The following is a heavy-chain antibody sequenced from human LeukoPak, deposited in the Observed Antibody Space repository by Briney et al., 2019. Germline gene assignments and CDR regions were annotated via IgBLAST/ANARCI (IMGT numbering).Heavy chain of an antibody. CDR1: GGSISSGGYY. Sequence: SQTLSLICTVSGGSISSGGYYWSWIRQHPGKGPEWIGNIHYSGGTYGNPSLKSRATMSVDTSKNQFSLRLTSVIAADTAVYYCARDQGGYGSFDNWGQGTLVTVSS. V-gene: IGHV4-31*03. J-gene: IGHJ4*02. D-gene: IGHD5-12*01. CDR3: ARDQGGYGSFDN. CDR2: IHYSGGT.